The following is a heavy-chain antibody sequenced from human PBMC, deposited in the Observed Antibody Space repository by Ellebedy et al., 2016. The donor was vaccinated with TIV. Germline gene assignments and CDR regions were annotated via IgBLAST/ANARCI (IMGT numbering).Heavy chain of an antibody. CDR2: IYSGDAT. CDR3: LTWGQSYGR. J-gene: IGHJ4*02. CDR1: GFTVSSNY. Sequence: GESLKISCAASGFTVSSNYMAWVRQAPGKGLEWVSIIYSGDATYYADSVTGRFTISRDNSQNMLFLQLNSLRVEDTAVYYCLTWGQSYGRWGQGSLVTISS. V-gene: IGHV3-53*01. D-gene: IGHD3-16*01.